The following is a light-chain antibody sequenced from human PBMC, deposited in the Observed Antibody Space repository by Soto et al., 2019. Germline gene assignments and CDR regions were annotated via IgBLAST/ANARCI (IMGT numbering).Light chain of an antibody. Sequence: QSALTQPASVSGSPRQSITISCTGTSSDVGGYNYVSWYQQHPGKAPKLMIYGVSNRPSGVSNRFSGSKSGNTASLTISGLQAEDEADYYCSSYTSSSTLEVFGTGTKLTVL. CDR3: SSYTSSSTLEV. V-gene: IGLV2-14*01. J-gene: IGLJ1*01. CDR1: SSDVGGYNY. CDR2: GVS.